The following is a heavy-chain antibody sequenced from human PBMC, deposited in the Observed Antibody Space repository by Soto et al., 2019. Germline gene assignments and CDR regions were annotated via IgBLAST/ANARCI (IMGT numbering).Heavy chain of an antibody. D-gene: IGHD1-1*01. CDR3: ARPLGGLEPVNFDY. Sequence: PGESLKISCKGSGYSVTRYWSGWVRQMHGKGLEWMGIIYPGGSDTRYSPSFQGQVTISADKSISTAYLQWSSLKASDTAMYYCARPLGGLEPVNFDYWGQGTLVTVSS. CDR2: IYPGGSDT. J-gene: IGHJ4*02. V-gene: IGHV5-51*01. CDR1: GYSVTRYW.